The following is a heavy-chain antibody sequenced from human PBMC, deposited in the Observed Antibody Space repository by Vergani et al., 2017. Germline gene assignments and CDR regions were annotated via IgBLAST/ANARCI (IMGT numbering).Heavy chain of an antibody. CDR2: IAHTWAS. D-gene: IGHD6-13*01. CDR1: GAYISSGDSY. V-gene: IGHV4-30-4*08. J-gene: IGHJ4*02. CDR3: AREQLRFSRTLDS. Sequence: QVQLQESGPGVVKPSQTLSLTCSVSGAYISSGDSYWSWIRQTPGKGLEWIGYIAHTWASYYNPSLRSRLSISLDTSRNQFSLKLTSVTAEDTAVYFCAREQLRFSRTLDSWLQGTQVTVSS.